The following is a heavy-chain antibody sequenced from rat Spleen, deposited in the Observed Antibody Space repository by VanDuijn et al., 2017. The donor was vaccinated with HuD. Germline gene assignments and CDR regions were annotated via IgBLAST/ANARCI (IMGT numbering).Heavy chain of an antibody. J-gene: IGHJ2*01. Sequence: QVQLKESGPGLVQPSQTLSLTCTVSGFSLTSYTVSWVRQPPGKGREWIAAISSVGNTYYNSALKSRLSISRDTSKSQFFLKMNSLQTEDTAMYFCARSRGYSSPDYWGQGVMVTVSS. V-gene: IGHV2-6*01. D-gene: IGHD1-2*01. CDR3: ARSRGYSSPDY. CDR2: ISSVGNT. CDR1: GFSLTSYT.